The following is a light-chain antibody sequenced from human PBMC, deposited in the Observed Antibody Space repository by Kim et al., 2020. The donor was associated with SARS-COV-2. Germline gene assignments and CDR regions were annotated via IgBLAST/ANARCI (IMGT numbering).Light chain of an antibody. Sequence: ELTQPPSASGTPGQRVTISCSGGSSNIGSDTVNWYQQLPGTAPKLLIYSNNQRPSGVPDRFSGSKSGTSASLAISGLQSEDEADYYCAAWDDSLNGQVVFGGGTQLTVL. J-gene: IGLJ2*01. V-gene: IGLV1-44*01. CDR3: AAWDDSLNGQVV. CDR1: SSNIGSDT. CDR2: SNN.